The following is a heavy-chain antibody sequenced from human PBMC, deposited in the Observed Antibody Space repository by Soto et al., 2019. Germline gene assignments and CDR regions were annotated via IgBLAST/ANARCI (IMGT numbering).Heavy chain of an antibody. V-gene: IGHV3-21*01. CDR1: GFTFSSYS. CDR3: ARDCRSTSCIDAFDI. D-gene: IGHD2-2*01. J-gene: IGHJ3*02. Sequence: EVQLVESGGGLVKPGGSLRLSCAASGFTFSSYSMNWVRQAPGKGLEWVSSISSSSSYIYYADSVKGRFTISRDNAKNSLYLQMNSLRAEDTAVYYCARDCRSTSCIDAFDIWGQGTMVTVSS. CDR2: ISSSSSYI.